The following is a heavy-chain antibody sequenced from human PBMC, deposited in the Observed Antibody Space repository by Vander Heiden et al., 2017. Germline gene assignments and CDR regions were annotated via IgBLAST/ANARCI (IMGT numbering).Heavy chain of an antibody. Sequence: EVQLLESGGGLVQHGGSLRLSCAASGFTFSGYAMSWVRQAPGKGLEWVSAISGSGGSTYYADSVKGRFTISRDNSKNTLYLQMNSLRAEDTAVYYCAKNRPIVGARKGFDYWGQGTLVTVSS. V-gene: IGHV3-23*01. D-gene: IGHD1-26*01. CDR3: AKNRPIVGARKGFDY. J-gene: IGHJ4*02. CDR1: GFTFSGYA. CDR2: ISGSGGST.